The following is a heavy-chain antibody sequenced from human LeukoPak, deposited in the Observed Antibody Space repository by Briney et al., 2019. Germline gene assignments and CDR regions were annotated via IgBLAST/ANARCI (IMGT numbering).Heavy chain of an antibody. D-gene: IGHD1-26*01. CDR1: GVTFINAW. J-gene: IGHJ4*02. Sequence: GGSLRLSCAASGVTFINAWMSWVRQAPGKGLEWVANIKQDGSEKYYVDSVKGRFTISRDNAKNSVYLQMNSLRAEDTAVYYCARMYSGKYFDYWGQGALVTVSS. CDR2: IKQDGSEK. V-gene: IGHV3-7*01. CDR3: ARMYSGKYFDY.